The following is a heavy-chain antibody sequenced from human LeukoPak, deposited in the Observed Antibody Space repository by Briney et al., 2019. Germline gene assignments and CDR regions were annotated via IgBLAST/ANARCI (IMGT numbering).Heavy chain of an antibody. D-gene: IGHD4-23*01. V-gene: IGHV3-15*01. Sequence: GGSLRLSCAASGFTVSAGWMSWVRQAPGKGLEWVGRFKSKIDGGTIDYAAPIKDRFTISRDDSKNVLYLQMNSLKTEDTGVYYCTTESGKGGSWGQGTLVTVSS. CDR3: TTESGKGGS. CDR2: FKSKIDGGTI. J-gene: IGHJ5*02. CDR1: GFTVSAGW.